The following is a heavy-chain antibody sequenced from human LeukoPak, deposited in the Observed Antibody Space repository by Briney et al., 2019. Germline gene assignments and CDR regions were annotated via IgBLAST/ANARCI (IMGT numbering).Heavy chain of an antibody. J-gene: IGHJ3*02. CDR1: GGSISGYY. D-gene: IGHD6-6*01. CDR2: IYYSGST. Sequence: PSETLSLTCTVSGGSISGYYWSWIRQPPGKGLEWIGYIYYSGSTNYNPSLKSRLTISIDTSENQFSLKLSSVTAADTAVYYCAREYSSSSGRRAFDIWGQGTMVTVS. CDR3: AREYSSSSGRRAFDI. V-gene: IGHV4-59*08.